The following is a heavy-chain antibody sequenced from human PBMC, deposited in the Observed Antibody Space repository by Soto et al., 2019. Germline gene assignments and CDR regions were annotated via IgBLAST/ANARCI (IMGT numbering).Heavy chain of an antibody. D-gene: IGHD6-25*01. J-gene: IGHJ3*02. CDR2: IYYSGST. CDR1: GGSISSGGYY. CDR3: ARGRLPTLKTFDI. V-gene: IGHV4-31*03. Sequence: PSETLSLTCTVSGGSISSGGYYWSWIRQHPGKGLEWIGYIYYSGSTYYKPSLKSRVTISVDTSKNQFSLKLSYVTAAYTAVYYCARGRLPTLKTFDIWGQGTMVTVSS.